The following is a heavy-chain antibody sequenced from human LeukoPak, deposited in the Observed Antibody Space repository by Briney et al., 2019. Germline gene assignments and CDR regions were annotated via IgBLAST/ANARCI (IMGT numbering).Heavy chain of an antibody. CDR3: ASNDILTGYSKVNYFDY. Sequence: SETLSLTCAVYGGSFSGYYWSWIRQPPGKGLEWIGEINHSGSTNYNPSLKSRVTISVDTSKNQSSLKLSSVPAADTAVYYCASNDILTGYSKVNYFDYWGQGTLVTVSS. J-gene: IGHJ4*02. V-gene: IGHV4-34*01. CDR1: GGSFSGYY. D-gene: IGHD3-9*01. CDR2: INHSGST.